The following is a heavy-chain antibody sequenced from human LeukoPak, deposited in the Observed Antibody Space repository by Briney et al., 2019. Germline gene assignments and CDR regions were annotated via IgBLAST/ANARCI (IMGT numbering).Heavy chain of an antibody. J-gene: IGHJ4*02. CDR3: AKGRSPVTTLDY. D-gene: IGHD4-17*01. CDR1: GFIFSNSA. Sequence: GGSLRLSYEATGFIFSNSAMSWVRQAPGKGLEWVSSIGGGYSTYYADSAKGRFTISRDNSKNTLYLQLNSLRAEDTAVYYCAKGRSPVTTLDYWGQGILVTVSS. V-gene: IGHV3-23*01. CDR2: IGGGYST.